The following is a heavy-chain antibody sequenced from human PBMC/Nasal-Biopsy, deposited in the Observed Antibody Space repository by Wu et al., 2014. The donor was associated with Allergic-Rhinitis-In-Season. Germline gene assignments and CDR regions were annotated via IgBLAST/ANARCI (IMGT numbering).Heavy chain of an antibody. CDR1: GASVTNDGYY. CDR2: INNIRST. V-gene: IGHV4-61*02. J-gene: IGHJ4*02. Sequence: TLSLTCTVSGASVTNDGYYWSWIRQPAGKELEWIGRINNIRSTSYNPSLSRRVSTSVDTAKNQFSLNLTSVTAADTAVYYCARDPDFWSGFRNWGQGILVNV. D-gene: IGHD3-3*01. CDR3: ARDPDFWSGFRN.